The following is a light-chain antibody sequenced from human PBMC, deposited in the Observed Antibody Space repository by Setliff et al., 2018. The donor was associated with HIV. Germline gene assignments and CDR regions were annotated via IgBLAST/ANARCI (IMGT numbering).Light chain of an antibody. Sequence: QSAPTQPASVSGSPGQSITISCTGTSSDVGANNFVSWCQQHPGEAPKLMISEVSNRPSGVSNRFSGSKSGNTASLTISGLQAEDEAHYYCSAYATSHTYVFGTGTKVIVL. V-gene: IGLV2-14*03. CDR2: EVS. J-gene: IGLJ1*01. CDR1: SSDVGANNF. CDR3: SAYATSHTYV.